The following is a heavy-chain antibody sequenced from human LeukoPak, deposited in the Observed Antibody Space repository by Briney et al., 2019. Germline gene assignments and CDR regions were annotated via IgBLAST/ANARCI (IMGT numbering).Heavy chain of an antibody. J-gene: IGHJ4*02. CDR2: ISGSGGST. CDR3: AKDRVVSTGVYYFDY. V-gene: IGHV3-23*01. D-gene: IGHD5/OR15-5a*01. CDR1: GFTFSSYA. Sequence: GGSPRLSCAAPGFTFSSYAMSWVRQAPGKGLEWVSAISGSGGSTYYADSVKGRFTISRDNSKNTLYLQMNSLRAEDTAVYYCAKDRVVSTGVYYFDYWGQGTLVTVSS.